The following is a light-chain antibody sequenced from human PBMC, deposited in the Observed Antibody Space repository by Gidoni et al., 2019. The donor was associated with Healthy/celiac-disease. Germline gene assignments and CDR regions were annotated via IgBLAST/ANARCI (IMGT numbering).Light chain of an antibody. V-gene: IGLV1-47*01. J-gene: IGLJ1*01. CDR3: AAWDDSLSGYV. CDR1: SSHIRSNY. Sequence: QSVLTQPSSASGTPGQRVTISCSGSSSHIRSNYVYWYPQLPGTAPKLLIYRNNQRPSGFPDRCSGSKSGTSASLAISGLRSEDKADYYCAAWDDSLSGYVFGTGTKVTVL. CDR2: RNN.